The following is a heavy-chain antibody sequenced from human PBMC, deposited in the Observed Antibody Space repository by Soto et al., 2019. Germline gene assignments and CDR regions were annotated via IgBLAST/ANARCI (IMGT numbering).Heavy chain of an antibody. D-gene: IGHD3-10*01. Sequence: PSETLSLTCTVSGGSISSGDYYWSWIRQPPGKGLEWIGYIYYSGSTHYNPSLKSRVTISVDTSKNQFSLKLSSVTAADTAVYYCARRGPTYYYGSGSDLYSDFWGQGTLVTVSS. V-gene: IGHV4-30-4*01. CDR2: IYYSGST. J-gene: IGHJ4*02. CDR3: ARRGPTYYYGSGSDLYSDF. CDR1: GGSISSGDYY.